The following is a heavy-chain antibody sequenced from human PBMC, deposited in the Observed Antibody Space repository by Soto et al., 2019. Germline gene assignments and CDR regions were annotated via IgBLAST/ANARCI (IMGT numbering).Heavy chain of an antibody. J-gene: IGHJ5*02. D-gene: IGHD6-19*01. CDR2: IYYSGST. V-gene: IGHV4-39*01. Sequence: PSETLSLTCTVSGGSISSSSYYWGWIRQPPGKGLEWIGSIYYSGSTYYNPSLKSRVTISVDTSKNQFSLKLSSVTAADTAVYYCARRSSGGWFDPWGQGTLVTVS. CDR1: GGSISSSSYY. CDR3: ARRSSGGWFDP.